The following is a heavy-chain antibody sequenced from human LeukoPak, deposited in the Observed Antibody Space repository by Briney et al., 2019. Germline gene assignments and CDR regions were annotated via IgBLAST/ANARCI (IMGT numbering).Heavy chain of an antibody. J-gene: IGHJ4*02. Sequence: PSETLSLTCTVSGGPIYSYYWSWIRQPPGKGLEWIGEVNHSGYTNDNPSLKSRVTISVDTSKNQFSLRLRSVTAADTAVYFCARMTTGHDFWGQGTLVTVSS. D-gene: IGHD4-17*01. CDR1: GGPIYSYY. V-gene: IGHV4-34*01. CDR3: ARMTTGHDF. CDR2: VNHSGYT.